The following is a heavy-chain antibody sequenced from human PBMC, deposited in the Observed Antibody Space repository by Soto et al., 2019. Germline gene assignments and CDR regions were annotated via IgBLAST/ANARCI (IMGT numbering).Heavy chain of an antibody. V-gene: IGHV4-39*01. J-gene: IGHJ4*02. D-gene: IGHD3-10*01. CDR2: IYYSGST. CDR1: GGSISSSSYY. Sequence: QLQLQESGPGLVKPSDTLSLTCTVSGGSISSSSYYWGWIRQPPGKGLEWIGSIYYSGSTYYNPSLKSRVTISVDTSKNQFSLKLSSVTAADTAVYYCARVLKNYLVDYWGQGTLVTVSS. CDR3: ARVLKNYLVDY.